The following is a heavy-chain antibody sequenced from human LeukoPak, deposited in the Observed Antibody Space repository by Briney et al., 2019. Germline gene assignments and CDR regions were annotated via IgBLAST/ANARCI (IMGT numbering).Heavy chain of an antibody. V-gene: IGHV3-23*01. Sequence: SGGSLRLSCAASGFTFSSYAMSWVRQAPGKGLEWVSAISGSGGSTYYADSVKGRFTISRDNSKNTLYLQMNSLRAEDTAVYYCAKVRHYYGSYGIDSYFDYWGQGTLVTVSS. J-gene: IGHJ4*02. D-gene: IGHD3-10*01. CDR2: ISGSGGST. CDR1: GFTFSSYA. CDR3: AKVRHYYGSYGIDSYFDY.